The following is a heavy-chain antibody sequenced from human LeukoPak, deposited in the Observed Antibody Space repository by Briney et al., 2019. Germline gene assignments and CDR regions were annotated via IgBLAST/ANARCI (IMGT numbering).Heavy chain of an antibody. CDR3: AKDRVSPGFNWFDP. Sequence: PGGSLRLSCAASGVIISSYAMSWVRQAPGKGLEWVSAINGRGDNTYYADFVKGRFTISRDNSKSTAYLQMNSLRTEDTAVYCCAKDRVSPGFNWFDPWGQGTLVTVSS. CDR2: INGRGDNT. CDR1: GVIISSYA. V-gene: IGHV3-23*01. J-gene: IGHJ5*02. D-gene: IGHD2/OR15-2a*01.